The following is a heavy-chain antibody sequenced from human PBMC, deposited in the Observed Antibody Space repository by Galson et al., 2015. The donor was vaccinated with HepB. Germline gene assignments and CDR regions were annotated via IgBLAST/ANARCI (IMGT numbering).Heavy chain of an antibody. J-gene: IGHJ3*02. Sequence: SLRLSCAASGFSFSNAWMSWVRQAPGKGLEWVGRIKSKTDGGTTDNAAPVKGRFSISRDDSKNTLYLQMNSLKTEDTAVYYCTTDGRGVMMTFGGVIVPLDAFNIWGQGTMVTVSS. D-gene: IGHD3-16*02. V-gene: IGHV3-15*01. CDR3: TTDGRGVMMTFGGVIVPLDAFNI. CDR2: IKSKTDGGTT. CDR1: GFSFSNAW.